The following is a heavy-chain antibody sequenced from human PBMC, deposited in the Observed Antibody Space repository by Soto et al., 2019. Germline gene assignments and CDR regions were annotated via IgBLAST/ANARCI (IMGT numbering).Heavy chain of an antibody. J-gene: IGHJ5*02. CDR3: ARLRIATNNYKWFDP. D-gene: IGHD2-21*01. CDR1: GAALNSENYY. CDR2: IYVTGAV. Sequence: SETLSLTCSVSGAALNSENYYWSWIRQVPGKGLEWIGHIYVTGAVDYNPSLRDRITISQDTSERQFSLNLRLVTAADTAVYYCARLRIATNNYKWFDPWGQGTLVTVSS. V-gene: IGHV4-31*03.